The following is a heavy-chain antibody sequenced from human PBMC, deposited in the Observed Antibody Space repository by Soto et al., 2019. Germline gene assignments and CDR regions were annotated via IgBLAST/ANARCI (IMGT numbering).Heavy chain of an antibody. J-gene: IGHJ3*02. CDR2: LNPNTDKT. V-gene: IGHV1-8*01. CDR1: GYTFSNYD. D-gene: IGHD5-12*01. Sequence: ASVKVSCKASGYTFSNYDINWVRQATGQGLEWMGWLNPNTDKTGSAQKFQGRVTMTRNTSISTAYLELSGLRSDDTAVYYCARGIKGLPPSAFDIWGQGTRVTVS. CDR3: ARGIKGLPPSAFDI.